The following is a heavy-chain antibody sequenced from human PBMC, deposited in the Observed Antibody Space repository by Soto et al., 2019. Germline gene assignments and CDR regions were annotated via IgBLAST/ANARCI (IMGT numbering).Heavy chain of an antibody. CDR1: GYKFIDYW. V-gene: IGHV5-51*01. D-gene: IGHD3-22*01. Sequence: ESLTISCKGSGYKFIDYWLGLVRQVPGKGLEWMGIIYPGDFDIKYGPSFQGQVTISADKSITTVYLQLNNLKTSDTATYYCARSYGGEYFDSRSYYYAYWGQGTQVTVSS. CDR2: IYPGDFDI. J-gene: IGHJ4*02. CDR3: ARSYGGEYFDSRSYYYAY.